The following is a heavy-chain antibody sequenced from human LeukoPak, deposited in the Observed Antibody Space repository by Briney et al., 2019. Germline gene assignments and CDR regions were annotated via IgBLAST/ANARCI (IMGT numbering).Heavy chain of an antibody. CDR1: GGSISSSSYY. Sequence: SETLSLTCTVSGGSISSSSYYWGWIRQPPGKGLEWIGEINHSGSTNYNPSLKSRVTISVDTSKNQFSLKLSSVTAADTAVYYCARGPIYKLWSYYFDYWGQGTLVTVSS. CDR3: ARGPIYKLWSYYFDY. CDR2: INHSGST. J-gene: IGHJ4*02. D-gene: IGHD5-18*01. V-gene: IGHV4-39*07.